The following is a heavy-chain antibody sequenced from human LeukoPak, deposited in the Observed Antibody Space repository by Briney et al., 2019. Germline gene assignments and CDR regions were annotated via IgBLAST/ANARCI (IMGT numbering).Heavy chain of an antibody. J-gene: IGHJ4*02. Sequence: GGSLRLSCAASGFTFSNAWMSWVRQAPGKGLEWVGLIKSKTDGWATHYAAPVKGRFTISREDSKNTLYLQMNSLKTEDSAVYYCTTEAYYYDSGAIKYFDYWGQGTLVTVSS. CDR2: IKSKTDGWAT. D-gene: IGHD3-22*01. V-gene: IGHV3-15*01. CDR1: GFTFSNAW. CDR3: TTEAYYYDSGAIKYFDY.